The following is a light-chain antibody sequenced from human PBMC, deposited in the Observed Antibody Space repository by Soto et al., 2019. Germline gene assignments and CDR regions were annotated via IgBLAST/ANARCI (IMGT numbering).Light chain of an antibody. J-gene: IGLJ1*01. Sequence: QSVLTQPASVSWSPGQSITISCTGTTSDVGAYNYVSWYQQHPGKAPKVMIYDVSNRPSGVSNRFSASKSGNTASLSISGLQAEDEADYYCSSYTSSNTDGFGTGTKVTVL. V-gene: IGLV2-14*01. CDR1: TSDVGAYNY. CDR2: DVS. CDR3: SSYTSSNTDG.